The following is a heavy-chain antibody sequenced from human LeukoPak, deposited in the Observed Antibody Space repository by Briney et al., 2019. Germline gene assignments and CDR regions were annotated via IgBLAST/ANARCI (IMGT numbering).Heavy chain of an antibody. D-gene: IGHD6-13*01. V-gene: IGHV3-53*01. Sequence: PGGSLRLSCAASGFAVSSNYMSWVRQDPGKGLEWVSVIYSGGSTYYADSVKGRFTISRDNSKNTLYLQMNSLRAEDTAVYYSARELSSWYFDYWGQGALVTVSS. J-gene: IGHJ4*02. CDR3: ARELSSWYFDY. CDR1: GFAVSSNY. CDR2: IYSGGST.